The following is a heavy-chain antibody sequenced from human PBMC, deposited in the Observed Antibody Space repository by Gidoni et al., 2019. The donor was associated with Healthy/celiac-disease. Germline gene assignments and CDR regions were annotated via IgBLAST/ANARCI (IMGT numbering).Heavy chain of an antibody. CDR2: INAGNGNT. CDR3: ARDESTMVRVSPFFDY. D-gene: IGHD3-10*01. V-gene: IGHV1-3*01. J-gene: IGHJ4*02. Sequence: QVQLVQSGAEVKKPGASVKVSCKASGYTFPSYAMHWVRQAPGQRLEWMGWINAGNGNTKYSQKFQGRVTITRDTSASTAYMELSSLRSEDTAVYYCARDESTMVRVSPFFDYWGQGTLVTVSS. CDR1: GYTFPSYA.